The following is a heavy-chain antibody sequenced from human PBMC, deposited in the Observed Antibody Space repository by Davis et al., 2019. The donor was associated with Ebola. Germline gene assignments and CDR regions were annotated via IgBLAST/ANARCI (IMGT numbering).Heavy chain of an antibody. CDR3: AKDGGYDSSGYDYVPGGPYLDY. Sequence: GESLKISCAASGFTFSSYAMSWVRQAPGKGLEWVSAISGSGGSTYYADSVKGRFTISRDNSKNTLYLQMNSLRAEDTAVYYCAKDGGYDSSGYDYVPGGPYLDYWGQGTLVTVSS. D-gene: IGHD3-22*01. J-gene: IGHJ4*02. V-gene: IGHV3-23*01. CDR1: GFTFSSYA. CDR2: ISGSGGST.